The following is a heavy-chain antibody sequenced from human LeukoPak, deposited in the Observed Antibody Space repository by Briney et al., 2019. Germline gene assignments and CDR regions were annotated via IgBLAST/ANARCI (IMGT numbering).Heavy chain of an antibody. J-gene: IGHJ4*02. CDR3: AKDRLGALLYFDS. Sequence: GGSLRLSCAASGFTFSSYGMSWVRQAPGKGLEWVSAISGSGGTTYYADSVKGRFTISRDNSMNTLYLQMNSLRAEDTAVYSCAKDRLGALLYFDSWGQGTLVTVSS. V-gene: IGHV3-23*01. CDR2: ISGSGGTT. CDR1: GFTFSSYG. D-gene: IGHD1-26*01.